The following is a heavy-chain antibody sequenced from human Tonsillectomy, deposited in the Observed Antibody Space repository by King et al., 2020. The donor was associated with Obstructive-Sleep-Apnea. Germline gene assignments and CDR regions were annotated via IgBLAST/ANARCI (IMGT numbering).Heavy chain of an antibody. Sequence: QLQESGPGLVKPSETLSLTCTVSGYSISSGYYWGWIRQPPGKGLEWIGSIYHSGSTYYNPSLKSRVTISVDTSKNQFSLKLSPGTAADTAVYYCARTAMVTDYFDYWGQGTLVTVSS. J-gene: IGHJ4*02. V-gene: IGHV4-38-2*02. D-gene: IGHD5-18*01. CDR1: GYSISSGYY. CDR3: ARTAMVTDYFDY. CDR2: IYHSGST.